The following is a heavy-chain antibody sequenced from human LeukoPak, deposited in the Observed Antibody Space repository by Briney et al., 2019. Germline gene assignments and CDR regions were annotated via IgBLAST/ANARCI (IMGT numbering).Heavy chain of an antibody. D-gene: IGHD3-10*01. Sequence: ASVKVSCKASGYTFTSYYIHWVRQAPGQGLAWMGIINPSGSSTNYAQKFQGRVTITADESTSTAYMELSSLRSEDTAVYYCARGGYYGSGNDFRFDPWGQGTLVTVSS. V-gene: IGHV1-46*01. CDR3: ARGGYYGSGNDFRFDP. J-gene: IGHJ5*02. CDR1: GYTFTSYY. CDR2: INPSGSST.